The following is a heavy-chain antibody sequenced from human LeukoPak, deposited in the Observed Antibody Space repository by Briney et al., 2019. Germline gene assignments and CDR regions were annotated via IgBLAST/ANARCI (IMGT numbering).Heavy chain of an antibody. D-gene: IGHD3-10*01. J-gene: IGHJ4*02. Sequence: ASVKVSCKASGYTFTGYYMHWVRQAPGQGLEWMGWVNPNSGGSNYAQKFQGRVTMTRDTSISTAYMELSRLRSDDTAVYYCARARVTMVRGAIGYWGQGTLVTVSS. CDR1: GYTFTGYY. CDR3: ARARVTMVRGAIGY. CDR2: VNPNSGGS. V-gene: IGHV1-2*02.